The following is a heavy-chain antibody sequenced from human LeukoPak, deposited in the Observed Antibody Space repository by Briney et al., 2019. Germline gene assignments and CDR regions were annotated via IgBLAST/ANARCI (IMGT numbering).Heavy chain of an antibody. V-gene: IGHV2-5*01. D-gene: IGHD2-2*01. Sequence: ESGPTLVKPTQTLTLTCNFSGFSLSTSGVGLSWTPQPPGKPLDRLGIIYWNDDKRYSPSLKSRLTITKDTSKNQVVLTITNMDPVDTATYFCAHEGYCSTASCYYFDHWGQGTLVTASS. CDR1: GFSLSTSGVG. CDR3: AHEGYCSTASCYYFDH. CDR2: IYWNDDK. J-gene: IGHJ4*02.